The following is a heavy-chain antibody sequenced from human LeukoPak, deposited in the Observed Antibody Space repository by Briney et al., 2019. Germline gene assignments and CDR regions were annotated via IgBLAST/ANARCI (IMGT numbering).Heavy chain of an antibody. Sequence: SETLSLTCAVYGGPFSGYYWSWIRQPPGKGLEWIGEINHSGSTNYNPSLKSRVTISVDTSKNQFSLKLSSVTAADTAVYYCASRRVVTASFDYWGQGTLVTVSS. V-gene: IGHV4-34*01. CDR1: GGPFSGYY. CDR3: ASRRVVTASFDY. J-gene: IGHJ4*02. CDR2: INHSGST. D-gene: IGHD2-21*02.